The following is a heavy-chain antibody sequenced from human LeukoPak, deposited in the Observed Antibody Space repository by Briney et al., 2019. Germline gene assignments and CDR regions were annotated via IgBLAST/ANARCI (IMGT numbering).Heavy chain of an antibody. D-gene: IGHD5-24*01. Sequence: SETLSLTCTVSGGSISSYCWSWIRQPPGKGLEWIGYIYYSGSTNYNPSLKSRVTISVDTSKNQFSLKLSSVTAADTAVYYCAREMGRDGYNLREGGYDYWGQGTLVTVSS. CDR1: GGSISSYC. V-gene: IGHV4-59*01. CDR3: AREMGRDGYNLREGGYDY. CDR2: IYYSGST. J-gene: IGHJ4*02.